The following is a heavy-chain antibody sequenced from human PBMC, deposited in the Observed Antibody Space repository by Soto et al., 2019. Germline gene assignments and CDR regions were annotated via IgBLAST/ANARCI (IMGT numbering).Heavy chain of an antibody. CDR2: IYSTGST. V-gene: IGHV4-39*01. CDR1: GGSISSSLFY. J-gene: IGHJ4*02. Sequence: SETLSLTCTVSGGSISSSLFYWGWIRQPPGKGLEWIGNIYSTGSTDYNPSLKSRVTVSVDTSKNQFSLQLSSVTAADTAVYYCARHWGRGAAGTCYNWGQGTLVTVSS. D-gene: IGHD6-13*01. CDR3: ARHWGRGAAGTCYN.